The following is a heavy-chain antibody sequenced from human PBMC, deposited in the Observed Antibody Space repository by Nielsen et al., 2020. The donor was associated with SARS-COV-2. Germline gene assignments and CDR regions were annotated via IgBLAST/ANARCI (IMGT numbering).Heavy chain of an antibody. CDR3: ARNPIDYYYGMDV. V-gene: IGHV3-48*03. D-gene: IGHD1-14*01. Sequence: GGSLRLSCAASGFTFSSYEMNWVRQAPGKGLEWVSYISSSGSTIYYADSVKGRFTISRDNAKNSLYLQMNSLRAEDTAVYYCARNPIDYYYGMDVWGQGTTVTVSS. CDR1: GFTFSSYE. J-gene: IGHJ6*02. CDR2: ISSSGSTI.